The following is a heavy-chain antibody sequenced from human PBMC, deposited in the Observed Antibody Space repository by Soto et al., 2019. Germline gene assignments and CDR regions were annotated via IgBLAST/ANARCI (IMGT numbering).Heavy chain of an antibody. J-gene: IGHJ6*02. CDR1: GFTFSTYG. CDR2: IWYDGGKT. Sequence: QVQLVESGGGMVQPGRSLRLSCATSGFTFSTYGMHWVRQAPGKGLEWVARIWYDGGKTFYADSVKGRFTISRDNSQHTLYLQMNSLGAEDTAVYYCARGGLDDWGQGTTVTVSS. CDR3: ARGGLDD. V-gene: IGHV3-33*01.